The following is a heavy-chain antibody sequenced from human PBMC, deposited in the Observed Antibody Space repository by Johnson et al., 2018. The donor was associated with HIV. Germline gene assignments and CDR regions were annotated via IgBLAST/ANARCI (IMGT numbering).Heavy chain of an antibody. Sequence: QVQLVESGGGVVQPGRSLRLSCEASEFTFSNYPMHWVRQAPGKGLEWVAVISYNGNNKYYADSLKGRFTISRDNSKKTLYLQMNSLRTEDTAVYYCARDHPTPGARVHVFDLWGQGTMVTVSS. CDR2: ISYNGNNK. V-gene: IGHV3-30*14. CDR3: ARDHPTPGARVHVFDL. D-gene: IGHD2-15*01. J-gene: IGHJ3*01. CDR1: EFTFSNYP.